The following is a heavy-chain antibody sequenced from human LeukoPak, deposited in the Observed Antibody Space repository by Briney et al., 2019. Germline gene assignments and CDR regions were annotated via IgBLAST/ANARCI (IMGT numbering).Heavy chain of an antibody. CDR1: GYTFTSYD. CDR3: TLAAAGPNWFDP. CDR2: MNPNSGNA. D-gene: IGHD6-13*01. V-gene: IGHV1-8*01. J-gene: IGHJ5*02. Sequence: ASVKVSCKASGYTFTSYDINWVRQATGQGLEWMGWMNPNSGNAGYAQKFQGRATMTRNTSISTAYMELSSLRSEDTAVYYCTLAAAGPNWFDPWGQGTLVTVSS.